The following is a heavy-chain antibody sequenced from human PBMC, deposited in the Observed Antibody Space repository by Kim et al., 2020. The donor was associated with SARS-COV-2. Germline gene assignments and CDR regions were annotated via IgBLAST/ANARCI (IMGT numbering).Heavy chain of an antibody. CDR1: GFTFSSYG. J-gene: IGHJ4*02. Sequence: GGSLRLSCAASGFTFSSYGMHWVRQAPGKGLEGVAVISYDGSNKYYADSVKGRFTISRDNSKNTLYLQMNSLRAEDTAVYYCAKDLLLWFREFFDYWGQGALVTVSS. CDR2: ISYDGSNK. CDR3: AKDLLLWFREFFDY. V-gene: IGHV3-30*18. D-gene: IGHD3-10*01.